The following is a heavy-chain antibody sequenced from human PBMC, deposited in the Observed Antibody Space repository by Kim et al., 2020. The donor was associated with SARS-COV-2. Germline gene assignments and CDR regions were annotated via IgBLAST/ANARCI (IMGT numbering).Heavy chain of an antibody. CDR3: ARLEVQGVIIM. D-gene: IGHD3-10*01. V-gene: IGHV4-39*01. CDR2: T. Sequence: TYYAPTLKSRVTISVDPSKNQFALKRSSVPAADTAVYYCARLEVQGVIIMWGQGTLVTVSS. J-gene: IGHJ4*02.